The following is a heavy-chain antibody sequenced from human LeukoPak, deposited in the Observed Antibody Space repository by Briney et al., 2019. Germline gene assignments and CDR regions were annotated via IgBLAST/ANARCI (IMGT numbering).Heavy chain of an antibody. D-gene: IGHD3-3*01. V-gene: IGHV3-23*01. CDR1: GFTFSIYA. CDR3: AKVHDFWSGYLDY. Sequence: GGSLRLSCAASGFTFSIYAMSWVRQAPGKGLEWVSALSGSGDTTYYGDSVKGRFTISRDNSKNTLYLQMNSLRAEDTAVYYCAKVHDFWSGYLDYRGQGTLVTVSS. J-gene: IGHJ4*02. CDR2: LSGSGDTT.